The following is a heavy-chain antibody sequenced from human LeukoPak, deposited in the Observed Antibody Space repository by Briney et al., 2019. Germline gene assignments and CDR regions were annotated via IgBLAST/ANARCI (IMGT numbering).Heavy chain of an antibody. D-gene: IGHD6-13*01. Sequence: GGSLRLSCAASGFTFSSYAMSWVRQTPGKGLVWVSRMNADGSATHYEDSVKGRFTISRDNAKNTLYLQMNSLRVDDTAVYYCTRESPATGTYWFDPWGQGTLVTVSS. CDR3: TRESPATGTYWFDP. J-gene: IGHJ5*02. CDR2: MNADGSAT. CDR1: GFTFSSYA. V-gene: IGHV3-74*01.